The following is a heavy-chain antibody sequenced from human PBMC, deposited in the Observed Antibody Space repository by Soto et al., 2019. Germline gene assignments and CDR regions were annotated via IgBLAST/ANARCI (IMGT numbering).Heavy chain of an antibody. CDR2: ISYDGSNK. J-gene: IGHJ6*02. Sequence: QVQLVESGGGVVQPGRSLRLSCAASGFTFSSYAMHWVRQAPGKGLEWVAVISYDGSNKYYADSVKGRFTISRDNSKNTLYLQMNSMRAEDTAVYYCARRTLYYYYGMDVWGQGTTVTVSS. CDR3: ARRTLYYYYGMDV. V-gene: IGHV3-30-3*01. CDR1: GFTFSSYA.